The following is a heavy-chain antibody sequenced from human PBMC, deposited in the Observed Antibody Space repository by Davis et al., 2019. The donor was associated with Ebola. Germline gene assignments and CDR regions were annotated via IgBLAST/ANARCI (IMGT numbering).Heavy chain of an antibody. D-gene: IGHD2-15*01. Sequence: AASVKVSCKASGYIFTSYAMHWVRQAPGQRLEWMGWISAYNGNTNYAQKLQGRVTMTTDTSTSTAYMELRSLRSDDTAVYYCARVGYCSGGSCYSGNPGWFDPWGQGTLVTVSS. J-gene: IGHJ5*02. V-gene: IGHV1-18*01. CDR1: GYIFTSYA. CDR2: ISAYNGNT. CDR3: ARVGYCSGGSCYSGNPGWFDP.